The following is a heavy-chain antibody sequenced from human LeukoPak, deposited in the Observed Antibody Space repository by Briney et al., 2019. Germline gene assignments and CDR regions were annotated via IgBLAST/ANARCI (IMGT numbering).Heavy chain of an antibody. J-gene: IGHJ4*02. V-gene: IGHV3-NL1*01. Sequence: GGSLRLSCAASGFTFSSYGMHWVRQAPGKGLEWVSVIYSGGSTYYADSVKGRFTISRDNSKNTLYLQMNSLRAEDTAVYYCARARGYYGSGSYYDYWGQGTLVTVSS. CDR3: ARARGYYGSGSYYDY. CDR2: IYSGGST. D-gene: IGHD3-10*01. CDR1: GFTFSSYG.